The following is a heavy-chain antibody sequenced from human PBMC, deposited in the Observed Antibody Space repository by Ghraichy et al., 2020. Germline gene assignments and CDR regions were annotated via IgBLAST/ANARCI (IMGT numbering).Heavy chain of an antibody. D-gene: IGHD3-10*01. CDR1: GFTFRHHA. Sequence: LSLTCAASGFTFRHHAMHWVRQAPGKGLDWVAVISYDGSNQYYADSVKGRFTISRDNSNSALYLQMSSLRPEDTAVYYCARKIQASFYDSGSSFRYFDLWGRGTLVTVSS. CDR3: ARKIQASFYDSGSSFRYFDL. V-gene: IGHV3-30-3*01. J-gene: IGHJ2*01. CDR2: ISYDGSNQ.